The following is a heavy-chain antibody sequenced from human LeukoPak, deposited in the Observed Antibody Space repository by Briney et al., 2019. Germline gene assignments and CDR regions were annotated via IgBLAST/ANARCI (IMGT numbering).Heavy chain of an antibody. CDR2: SNPRGGST. CDR1: RYTFTSYY. V-gene: IGHV1-46*01. Sequence: SSVKVSCKACRYTFTSYYMHWVRQAPGQGLEGMGISNPRGGSTSYAQKFQGRVTMTRAMSTSIVYMELSSLRSEDTAVYYCARDWVEYSGSSGLWFDPWGQGTVVTVSS. CDR3: ARDWVEYSGSSGLWFDP. D-gene: IGHD6-6*01. J-gene: IGHJ5*02.